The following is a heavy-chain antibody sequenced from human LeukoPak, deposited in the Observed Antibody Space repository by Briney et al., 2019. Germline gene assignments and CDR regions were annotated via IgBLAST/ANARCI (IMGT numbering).Heavy chain of an antibody. Sequence: GGSLRLSCAASGFTFSSYSMNWVRQAPGKGLVWVSRINSDGSSTSYADSVKGRFTISRDNAKNTLYLQMNSLRAEDTAVYYCARDLSYGGSGEYYFDYWGQGTLVTVSS. J-gene: IGHJ4*02. CDR1: GFTFSSYS. CDR2: INSDGSST. CDR3: ARDLSYGGSGEYYFDY. D-gene: IGHD3-16*01. V-gene: IGHV3-74*01.